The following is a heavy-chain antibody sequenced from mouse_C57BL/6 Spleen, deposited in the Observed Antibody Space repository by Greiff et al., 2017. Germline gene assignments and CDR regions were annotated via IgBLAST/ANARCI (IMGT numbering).Heavy chain of an antibody. CDR1: GYTFTDHT. CDR2: IYPRDGST. CDR3: ARRFGYYDGSSPFNY. V-gene: IGHV1-78*01. J-gene: IGHJ2*01. Sequence: QVQLQQSDAELVKPGASVKLSCKVSGYTFTDHTIHWMKQRPEQGLEWIGYIYPRDGSTKYNEKFKGKATLTADKSSSTAYMQLNSLTSEDSAVYFCARRFGYYDGSSPFNYWGQGTTLTVSS. D-gene: IGHD1-1*01.